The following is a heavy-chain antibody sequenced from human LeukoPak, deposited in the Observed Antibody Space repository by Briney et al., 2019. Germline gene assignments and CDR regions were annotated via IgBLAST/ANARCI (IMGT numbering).Heavy chain of an antibody. Sequence: ASVKVSCKASGYTFTSYDINWVRQATGQGLEWMGWMNPNSGNTGYAQQFQGRVTMTRNTSISTAYMELSSLRSEDTAVYYCAIPSYDSSGYYRVRWFDPWGQGTPVTVSS. CDR3: AIPSYDSSGYYRVRWFDP. CDR2: MNPNSGNT. D-gene: IGHD3-22*01. J-gene: IGHJ5*02. V-gene: IGHV1-8*02. CDR1: GYTFTSYD.